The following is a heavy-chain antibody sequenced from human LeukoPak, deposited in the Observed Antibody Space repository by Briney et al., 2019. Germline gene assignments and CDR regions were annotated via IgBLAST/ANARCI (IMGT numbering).Heavy chain of an antibody. CDR3: AREYYYDSSGYYPPHAFDI. Sequence: SETLSLTCTVSGGSISTYYWSWIRQPPGKGLEWIGYIYYSGSTNYNPSLKSRVTISVDTSKKQFSLKLSPVTAADTAVYYCAREYYYDSSGYYPPHAFDIWGQGTMVTVSS. J-gene: IGHJ3*02. D-gene: IGHD3-22*01. V-gene: IGHV4-59*01. CDR1: GGSISTYY. CDR2: IYYSGST.